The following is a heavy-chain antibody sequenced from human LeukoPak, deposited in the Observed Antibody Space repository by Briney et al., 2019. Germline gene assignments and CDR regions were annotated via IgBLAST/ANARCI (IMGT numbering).Heavy chain of an antibody. D-gene: IGHD2-21*02. CDR3: ASVVYCGGDCYSGRYYFDY. J-gene: IGHJ4*02. Sequence: ASVKVSCKVSGYTLTELSMHWVRQAPGKGLEWMGGFDPEDGETIYAQKFQGRVTITADESTSTAYMELSSLRSEDTAVYYCASVVYCGGDCYSGRYYFDYWGQGTLVTVSS. CDR1: GYTLTELS. V-gene: IGHV1-24*01. CDR2: FDPEDGET.